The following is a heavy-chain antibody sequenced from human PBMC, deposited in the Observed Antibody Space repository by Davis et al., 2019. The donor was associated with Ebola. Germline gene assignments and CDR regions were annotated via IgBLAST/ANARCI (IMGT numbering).Heavy chain of an antibody. CDR3: AKDPYDFWSGYYSLYYYYGMDV. D-gene: IGHD3-3*01. Sequence: PGGPLRLSCAASGFTFSSYWMHWVRQAPGKGLVWVSRINSDGSSTSYADSVKGRFTISRDNSKNTLYLQMNSLRAEDTAVYYCAKDPYDFWSGYYSLYYYYGMDVWGQGTTVTVSS. J-gene: IGHJ6*02. CDR2: INSDGSST. CDR1: GFTFSSYW. V-gene: IGHV3-74*01.